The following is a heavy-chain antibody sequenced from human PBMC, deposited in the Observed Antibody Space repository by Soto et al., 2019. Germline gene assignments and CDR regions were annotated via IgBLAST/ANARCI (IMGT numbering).Heavy chain of an antibody. J-gene: IGHJ4*02. D-gene: IGHD3-10*01. CDR2: ISSSSTI. CDR3: ARDCFDLGGYGSGVGYFDY. CDR1: GFTFSSYS. Sequence: EVQLVESGGGLVQPGGSLRLSCAASGFTFSSYSMNWVRQAPGKGLEWVSYISSSSTIYYADSVKGRFTISRDNAKNSLYLQMNSLRDEDTAVYYCARDCFDLGGYGSGVGYFDYWGQGTLVTVSS. V-gene: IGHV3-48*02.